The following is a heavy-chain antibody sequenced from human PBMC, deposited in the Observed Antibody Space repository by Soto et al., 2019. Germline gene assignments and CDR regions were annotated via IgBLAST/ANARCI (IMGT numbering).Heavy chain of an antibody. CDR3: ARDRFPNWNYVVYYYYGMDV. V-gene: IGHV1-2*02. CDR2: INPNSGGT. Sequence: ASVKVSCKASGYTFTGYYMHWVRQAPGQGLEWMGWINPNSGGTNYAQKFQGRVTMTRDTSINTAYMELSRLRSDDTAVYYCARDRFPNWNYVVYYYYGMDVWGQGTTVTVS. CDR1: GYTFTGYY. D-gene: IGHD1-7*01. J-gene: IGHJ6*02.